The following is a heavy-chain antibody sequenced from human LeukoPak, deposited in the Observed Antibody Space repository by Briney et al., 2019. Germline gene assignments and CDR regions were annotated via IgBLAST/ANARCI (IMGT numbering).Heavy chain of an antibody. CDR3: ARAAFGTSNFYYYYGMDV. Sequence: GGSLRLSCAASGFTFSSYAMSWVRQAPGRGLEWVAVMSYDGSNKYYADSVKGRFTISRDNSKNTLYLQMKSLRAEDTAVYYCARAAFGTSNFYYYYGMDVWGQGTTVTVSS. D-gene: IGHD2-2*01. V-gene: IGHV3-30*04. CDR1: GFTFSSYA. J-gene: IGHJ6*02. CDR2: MSYDGSNK.